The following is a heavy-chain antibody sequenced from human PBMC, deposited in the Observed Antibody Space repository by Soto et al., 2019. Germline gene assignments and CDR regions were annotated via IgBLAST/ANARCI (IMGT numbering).Heavy chain of an antibody. Sequence: QVQLVESGGGAVQPGRSLRLSCAASGFTFSTYSMHWVRQSPGKGLEWVAAISYDGSQKYYADSVKGRFTISRDNSKNTLYLQMNSLRAEDTAVYYCARDFRDYDILTGWHYYWGQGTLVTVSS. V-gene: IGHV3-30*04. J-gene: IGHJ4*02. CDR1: GFTFSTYS. CDR2: ISYDGSQK. CDR3: ARDFRDYDILTGWHYY. D-gene: IGHD3-9*01.